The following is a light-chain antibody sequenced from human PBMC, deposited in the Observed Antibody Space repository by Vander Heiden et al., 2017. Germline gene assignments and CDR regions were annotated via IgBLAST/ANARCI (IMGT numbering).Light chain of an antibody. J-gene: IGKJ1*01. CDR2: GAS. V-gene: IGKV3-20*01. CDR3: QLYDSLWT. CDR1: QSVSSIY. Sequence: EIVLTQSPGTLSLSPGERATLSCRASQSVSSIYLSWYQQKPGQAPRLLILGASSRATGIPDRFSGSGSGTDFTLTISRLEPEDFAVYYCQLYDSLWTFGQGTKVEIK.